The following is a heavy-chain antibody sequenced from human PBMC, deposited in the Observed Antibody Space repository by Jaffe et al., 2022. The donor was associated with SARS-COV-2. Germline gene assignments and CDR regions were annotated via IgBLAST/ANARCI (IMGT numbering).Heavy chain of an antibody. CDR2: ISWDGGST. V-gene: IGHV3-43*01. Sequence: EVQLVESGGVVVQPGGSLRLSCAASGFTFDDYTMHWVRQAPGKGLEWVSLISWDGGSTYYADSVKGRFTISRDNSKNSLYLQMNSLRTEDTALYYCAKQKGFGGVIGPLGYWGQGTLVTVSS. D-gene: IGHD3-16*01. CDR1: GFTFDDYT. CDR3: AKQKGFGGVIGPLGY. J-gene: IGHJ4*02.